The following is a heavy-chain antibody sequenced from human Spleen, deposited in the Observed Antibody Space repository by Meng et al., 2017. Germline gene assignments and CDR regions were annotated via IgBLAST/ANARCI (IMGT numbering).Heavy chain of an antibody. D-gene: IGHD2-2*01. CDR2: VSHSGGA. V-gene: IGHV4-59*01. Sequence: SETLSLTCTVSGGPISGYFWSWIRQSPGKGLEWIRHVSHSGGATYNSSLKSRVTISVDKSKNQFSLKMNSVTAADTAVYYCASHQKISYIVVVPAAMSGPLDWGQGTLVTVSS. J-gene: IGHJ4*02. CDR1: GGPISGYF. CDR3: ASHQKISYIVVVPAAMSGPLD.